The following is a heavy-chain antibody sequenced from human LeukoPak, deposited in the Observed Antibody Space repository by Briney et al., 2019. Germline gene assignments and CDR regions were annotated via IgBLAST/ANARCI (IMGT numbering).Heavy chain of an antibody. CDR1: GGSISSSSYY. CDR3: ARALVAAINY. Sequence: PSETLSLTCTVSGGSISSSSYYWGWIRQPPGKGLEWIGSIYYSGSTYYNPSLKSRVTISADTSKNQFSLKLSSVTAADTAVYYCARALVAAINYWGQGTLVTVSS. D-gene: IGHD5-12*01. J-gene: IGHJ4*02. CDR2: IYYSGST. V-gene: IGHV4-39*07.